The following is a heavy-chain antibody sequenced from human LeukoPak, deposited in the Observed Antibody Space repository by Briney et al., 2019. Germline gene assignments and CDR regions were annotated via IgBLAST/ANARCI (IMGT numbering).Heavy chain of an antibody. V-gene: IGHV3-23*01. J-gene: IGHJ4*02. CDR3: AKDQQAIFDY. Sequence: GGSLRLSCAASGFTFSSYAMSWARQAPGKGLEWVSAISGSGGSTYYADSVKGRSTISRDNSKNTLYLQMNSLRAEDTSVYYCAKDQQAIFDYWGQGTLVTVSS. CDR1: GFTFSSYA. D-gene: IGHD2-2*01. CDR2: ISGSGGST.